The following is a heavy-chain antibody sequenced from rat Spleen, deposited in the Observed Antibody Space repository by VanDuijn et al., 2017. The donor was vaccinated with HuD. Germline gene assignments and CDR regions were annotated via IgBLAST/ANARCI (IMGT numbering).Heavy chain of an antibody. D-gene: IGHD4-3*01. CDR3: ARYIGNNSGFAY. V-gene: IGHV3-1*01. CDR2: ISYSGTT. J-gene: IGHJ3*01. Sequence: EVHLQESGPGLVKPSQSLSLTCSVTGYSITSNYWGWIRKFPGNKMEWIGHISYSGTTSYNPSLKSRISITRDTSKNQFFLHLNSVTTEDTATYYCARYIGNNSGFAYWGQGTLVTVSS. CDR1: GYSITSNY.